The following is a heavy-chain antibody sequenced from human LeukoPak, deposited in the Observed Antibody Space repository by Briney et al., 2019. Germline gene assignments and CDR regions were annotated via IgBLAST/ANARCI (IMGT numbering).Heavy chain of an antibody. CDR2: ISGSSRHI. CDR3: AKDLDGF. Sequence: GGSLGLSCAASGFTFSTYAMGWVRQAPGKGLEWVSIISGSSRHIYYADSVKGRFTISRDNSKNTLYLQMTSLRAEDTAVYYCAKDLDGFWGQGTLVTVSS. V-gene: IGHV3-23*01. J-gene: IGHJ4*02. CDR1: GFTFSTYA. D-gene: IGHD6-25*01.